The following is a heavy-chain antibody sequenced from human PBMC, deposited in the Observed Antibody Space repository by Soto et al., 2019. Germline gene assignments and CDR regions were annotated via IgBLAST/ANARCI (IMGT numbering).Heavy chain of an antibody. D-gene: IGHD3-10*02. J-gene: IGHJ4*02. V-gene: IGHV1-18*01. CDR2: ISSNNGNT. Sequence: GASVKVSCKASGYNFNSYAISWVRQAPGQGLEWMGWISSNNGNTNYAQNLQGRVTLSTDTSTSTAYMELRRLTSDDTAVYYCARVSLDVRGLELDYWGQGTLVTVSS. CDR3: ARVSLDVRGLELDY. CDR1: GYNFNSYA.